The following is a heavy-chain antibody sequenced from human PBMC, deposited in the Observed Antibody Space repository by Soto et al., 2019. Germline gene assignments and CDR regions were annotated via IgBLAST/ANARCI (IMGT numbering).Heavy chain of an antibody. Sequence: QVHLVQSGAEVKKPGASVTVSCKTSGYTFTRYGISWVRQAHGHGLEGRGWIRGYDGRTNFAQKVQGRVTMPTDTPTSTVHMELMSLSSDDTAVYYCAREGDVPYYY. J-gene: IGHJ6*01. D-gene: IGHD2-21*02. CDR1: GYTFTRYG. CDR3: AREGDVPYYY. CDR2: IRGYDGRT. V-gene: IGHV1-18*01.